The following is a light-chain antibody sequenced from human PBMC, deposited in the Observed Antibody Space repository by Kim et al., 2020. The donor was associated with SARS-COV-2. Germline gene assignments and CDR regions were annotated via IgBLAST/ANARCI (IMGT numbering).Light chain of an antibody. CDR2: GAS. V-gene: IGKV1-17*01. CDR1: QDSRND. Sequence: ASVGDRVTITCRASQDSRNDLGWYQQNQGRDPKRLIYGASSLQSGVPSRFSGSGSGTEFTLTISSRQPEDFATYFCLQHNTYPITFGQGTRLEIK. J-gene: IGKJ5*01. CDR3: LQHNTYPIT.